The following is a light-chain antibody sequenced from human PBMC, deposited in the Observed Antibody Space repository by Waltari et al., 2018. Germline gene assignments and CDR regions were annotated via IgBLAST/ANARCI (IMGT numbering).Light chain of an antibody. CDR1: SGDIGTYKY. CDR3: TSYSSGRTPFV. V-gene: IGLV2-14*01. Sequence: QSALTQPASVSGSPGQSITISCTGSSGDIGTYKYVSWYQQHPGQAPKLLIYEVRNRPSGVSSRFSGTKSGNTASLTISGRQAEDDANYYCTSYSSGRTPFVFGSGTKVTVL. J-gene: IGLJ1*01. CDR2: EVR.